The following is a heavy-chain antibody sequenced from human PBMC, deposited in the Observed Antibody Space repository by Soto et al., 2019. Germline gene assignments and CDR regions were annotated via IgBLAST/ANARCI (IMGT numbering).Heavy chain of an antibody. J-gene: IGHJ6*02. V-gene: IGHV3-33*08. CDR2: IWYDGSNK. Sequence: QVQLVESGGGVVQPGGSLRLSCTTSGFTFNTYGMHWVRQAPGKGLGWVAVIWYDGSNKYYADSVKGRFTISRDNSSNTLYLQMNSLRAEDTALYYCARADCTGAYCYSWPFNYGVDVWGQGTTVTVSS. CDR3: ARADCTGAYCYSWPFNYGVDV. CDR1: GFTFNTYG. D-gene: IGHD2-15*01.